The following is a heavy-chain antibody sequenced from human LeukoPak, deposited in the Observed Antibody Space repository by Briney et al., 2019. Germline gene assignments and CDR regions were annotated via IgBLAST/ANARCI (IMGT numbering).Heavy chain of an antibody. Sequence: GGSLRLSCAASGFTFDDYAMNWVRQAPGKGLEWVSSISSSSSYIYYADSVKGRFTISRDNAKNSLYLQMNSLRAEDTAVYYCARDYYYDSSGYDAFDIWGQGTMVTVSS. CDR1: GFTFDDYA. CDR2: ISSSSSYI. D-gene: IGHD3-22*01. J-gene: IGHJ3*02. CDR3: ARDYYYDSSGYDAFDI. V-gene: IGHV3-21*01.